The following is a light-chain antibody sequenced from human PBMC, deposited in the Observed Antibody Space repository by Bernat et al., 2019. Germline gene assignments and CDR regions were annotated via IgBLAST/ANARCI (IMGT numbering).Light chain of an antibody. CDR2: AAS. J-gene: IGKJ2*01. V-gene: IGKV1-9*01. CDR3: QQLNNFPYT. Sequence: DIQLTQSPSFLSASVGDRVTITCRASQGVNSYLAWYQQRPGKPPNLLIYAASTLQSGVPSRFSGSGSGTEFTLTISSLQPEDFATYYCQQLNNFPYTFGQGTKLEIK. CDR1: QGVNSY.